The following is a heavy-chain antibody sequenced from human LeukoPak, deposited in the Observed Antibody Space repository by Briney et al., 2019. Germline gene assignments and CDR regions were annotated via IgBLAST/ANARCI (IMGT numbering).Heavy chain of an antibody. J-gene: IGHJ6*02. D-gene: IGHD6-13*01. V-gene: IGHV4-59*08. CDR1: GGSISSYY. Sequence: SETLSLTCTVSGGSISSYYWSWIRQPPGKGLEWIGYIYYSGSTNYNPSLKSRVTISVDTSKNQFSLKLSSVTAADTAVYYCARLPLAAAGRGYYYYYGMDVWGQGTTVTVSS. CDR3: ARLPLAAAGRGYYYYYGMDV. CDR2: IYYSGST.